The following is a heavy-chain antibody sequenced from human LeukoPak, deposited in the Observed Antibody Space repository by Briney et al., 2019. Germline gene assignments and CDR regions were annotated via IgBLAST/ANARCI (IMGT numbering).Heavy chain of an antibody. CDR1: GFTVSSNY. J-gene: IGHJ5*02. CDR3: ARVLGDSGWYLGWFDP. Sequence: GGSLRLSCAASGFTVSSNYMSWVRQAPGKGVEWVSVIYSGGSTYYADSVKGRFTISRDNSKNTLYLKRNSLKAEDTAVYYCARVLGDSGWYLGWFDPWGQGTLVTVSS. D-gene: IGHD6-19*01. V-gene: IGHV3-66*01. CDR2: IYSGGST.